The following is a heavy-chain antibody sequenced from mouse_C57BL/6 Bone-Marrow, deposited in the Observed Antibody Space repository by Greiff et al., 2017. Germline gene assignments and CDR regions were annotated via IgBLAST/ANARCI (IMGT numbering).Heavy chain of an antibody. Sequence: VQLQQSGPVLARPGASVKMSCKASGYTFTGYYMNWVKQRTGKSLEWIGDINPSNGDPCYNQKFKGKATLTVDKSSSTAYMELRSLTSEDSAVXFCARAGYCCESMDYWGQGTSVTVSS. CDR1: GYTFTGYY. V-gene: IGHV1-19*01. D-gene: IGHD3-1*01. CDR3: ARAGYCCESMDY. J-gene: IGHJ4*01. CDR2: INPSNGDP.